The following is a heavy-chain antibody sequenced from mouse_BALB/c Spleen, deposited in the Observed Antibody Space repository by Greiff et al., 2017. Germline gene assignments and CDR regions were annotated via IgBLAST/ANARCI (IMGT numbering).Heavy chain of an antibody. D-gene: IGHD2-5*01. CDR3: ARGYSIPDY. J-gene: IGHJ2*01. V-gene: IGHV5-17*02. CDR1: GFTFSSFG. CDR2: ISSGSSTI. Sequence: EVKLVESGGDLVKPGGSLKLSCAASGFTFSSFGMHWVRQAPEKGLEWVAYISSGSSTIYYADTVKGRFTISRDNPKNTLFLQMTSLRSEDTAMYYCARGYSIPDYWGEGTTLTVSS.